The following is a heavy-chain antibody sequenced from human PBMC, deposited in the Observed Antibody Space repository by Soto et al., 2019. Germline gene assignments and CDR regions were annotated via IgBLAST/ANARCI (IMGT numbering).Heavy chain of an antibody. J-gene: IGHJ5*02. Sequence: ASVKVSCKASGYTFTSYDINWVRQATGQGLEWMGWMNPNSGNTGYAQKFQGRVTMTRNTSISTAYMELSSLRSEGTAVYYCARLYSSGWYDYNWFDPWGQGTLVTVSS. CDR1: GYTFTSYD. D-gene: IGHD6-19*01. V-gene: IGHV1-8*01. CDR2: MNPNSGNT. CDR3: ARLYSSGWYDYNWFDP.